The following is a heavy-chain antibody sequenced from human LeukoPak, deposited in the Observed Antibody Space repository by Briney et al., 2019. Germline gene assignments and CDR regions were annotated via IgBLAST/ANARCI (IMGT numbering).Heavy chain of an antibody. CDR1: GFTFRSYW. CDR3: AREYFYGSGSYYNGY. Sequence: GSLLLSCAASGFTFRSYWMTWVRQAPGKGLEWVANIKQDGNEKYYVDSVKGRFTISRDNAKNSLYLQMNSLRAEDTAVYYCAREYFYGSGSYYNGYWGQGALVTVSS. D-gene: IGHD3-10*01. CDR2: IKQDGNEK. J-gene: IGHJ4*02. V-gene: IGHV3-7*04.